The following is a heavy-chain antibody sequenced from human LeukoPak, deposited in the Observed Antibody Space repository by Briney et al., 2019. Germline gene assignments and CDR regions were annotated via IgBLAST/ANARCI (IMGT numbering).Heavy chain of an antibody. CDR2: INPNSGGT. J-gene: IGHJ4*02. D-gene: IGHD3-16*01. Sequence: GASVKVSCKASGYTFTGYYMHWVRQAPGQGLEWMGWINPNSGGTNYAQKFQGWVTMTRDTSISTAYMELSRLRSDDTAVYYCAREVKALGYAFDYWGQGTLVTVSS. CDR1: GYTFTGYY. V-gene: IGHV1-2*04. CDR3: AREVKALGYAFDY.